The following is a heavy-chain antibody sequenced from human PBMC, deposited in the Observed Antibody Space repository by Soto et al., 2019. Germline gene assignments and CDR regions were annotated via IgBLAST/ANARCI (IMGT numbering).Heavy chain of an antibody. V-gene: IGHV1-18*01. CDR1: GYTFTNYV. J-gene: IGHJ4*02. Sequence: QVQLVQSGAELKKPGASVKVSCKASGYTFTNYVITWVRQAPGQGLEWMGWIKSYNGNTDYAQKVQGRVTMTTDTSTSTTYMELRSLRSDDTAVYYCARSSRYDCWSDSTSPSYYVDSWGQGTLVTVSS. CDR3: ARSSRYDCWSDSTSPSYYVDS. CDR2: IKSYNGNT. D-gene: IGHD3-3*01.